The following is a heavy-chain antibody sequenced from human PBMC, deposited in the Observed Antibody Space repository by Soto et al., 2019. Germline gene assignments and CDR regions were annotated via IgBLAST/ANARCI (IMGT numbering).Heavy chain of an antibody. Sequence: QVQLVESGGGVVQPGRSLRLSCAASGFTFSSYAMHWVRQAPGKGLEWVAVISYDGSNKYYADSVKGRFTISRDNSKNTLYLQMNSLRAEDTAVYYCAREGILGATPLPDYWGQGTLVTVSS. CDR2: ISYDGSNK. J-gene: IGHJ4*02. CDR1: GFTFSSYA. CDR3: AREGILGATPLPDY. V-gene: IGHV3-30-3*01. D-gene: IGHD1-26*01.